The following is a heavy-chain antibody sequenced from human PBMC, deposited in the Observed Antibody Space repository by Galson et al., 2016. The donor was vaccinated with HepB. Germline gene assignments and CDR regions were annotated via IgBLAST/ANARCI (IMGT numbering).Heavy chain of an antibody. CDR2: ISSYSSTI. CDR3: ATGVTMICSGDY. V-gene: IGHV3-48*02. D-gene: IGHD3-22*01. J-gene: IGHJ4*02. CDR1: GFTFSSYS. Sequence: SLRLSCAASGFTFSSYSMNWVRQAPGKGLEWVSYISSYSSTIYYADSVKGRFTISRDNAKISLYLQMNSLRDEDTALYYCATGVTMICSGDYWGQGTLVTVSS.